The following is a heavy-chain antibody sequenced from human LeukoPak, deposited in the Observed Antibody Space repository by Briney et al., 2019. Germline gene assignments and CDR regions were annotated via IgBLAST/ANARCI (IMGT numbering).Heavy chain of an antibody. J-gene: IGHJ4*02. CDR1: GGTFNNYT. CDR3: AGQKLGYCSGGSCPLLGY. D-gene: IGHD2-15*01. CDR2: VIPIFGTA. Sequence: GASVKVSCKASGGTFNNYTITWVRQAPGQGLEWMGGVIPIFGTANYAQKFQGRVTITTDESTSTAYMELSSLRSEDTAVYYCAGQKLGYCSGGSCPLLGYWGQGTLVTVSS. V-gene: IGHV1-69*05.